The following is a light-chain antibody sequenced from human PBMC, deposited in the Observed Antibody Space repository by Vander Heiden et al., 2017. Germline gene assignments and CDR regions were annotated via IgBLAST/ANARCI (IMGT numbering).Light chain of an antibody. V-gene: IGKV1-39*01. CDR3: QQIYSIPLT. CDR1: QSISTY. J-gene: IGKJ1*01. CDR2: SSS. Sequence: DKKMTQAASALSASVGDRVTITYRASQSISTYLTWYQQKPGKAPDFLIHSSSSLQSGLPSRFSGNGSETDFTLTISSLQPEAFATYSCQQIYSIPLTFCQGTQVEIK.